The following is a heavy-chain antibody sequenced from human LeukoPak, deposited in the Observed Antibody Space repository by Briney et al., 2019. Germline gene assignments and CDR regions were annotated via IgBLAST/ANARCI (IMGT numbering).Heavy chain of an antibody. J-gene: IGHJ5*02. CDR1: GDSISSGVYS. Sequence: SETLSLTCAVSGDSISSGVYSWSWIRQPPGKGLEWIGSIYYSGTTYYNPSLKSRVIISVDMSKNQVSLKLSSVTAADTAVYHCARAHAAAGTSWFDPWGQGTLVTVSS. CDR2: IYYSGTT. CDR3: ARAHAAAGTSWFDP. D-gene: IGHD6-13*01. V-gene: IGHV4-30-4*07.